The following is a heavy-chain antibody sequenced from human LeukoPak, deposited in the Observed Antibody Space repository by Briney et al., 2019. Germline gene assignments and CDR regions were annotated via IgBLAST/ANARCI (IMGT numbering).Heavy chain of an antibody. CDR3: AKRGVVVLVSQVGFHKEAYCFDS. Sequence: GGSLRLSCAVSGFTLSNYGMSWVRQAPGKGLEWVAGISNSGGSTNYADSVKGRFTISRDNPKNTLYLQMNSLSAADTAEYSCAKRGVVVLVSQVGFHKEAYCFDSWGEGALVTVSS. CDR1: GFTLSNYG. D-gene: IGHD2-21*01. V-gene: IGHV3-23*01. J-gene: IGHJ4*02. CDR2: ISNSGGST.